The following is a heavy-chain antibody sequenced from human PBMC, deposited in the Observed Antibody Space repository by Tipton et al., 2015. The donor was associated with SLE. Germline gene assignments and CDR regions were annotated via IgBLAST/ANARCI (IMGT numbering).Heavy chain of an antibody. CDR1: GGSFSGYY. D-gene: IGHD2-15*01. CDR2: INHSGST. Sequence: TLSLTCAVYGGSFSGYYWSWIRQPPGKGLERIGEINHSGSTNYNPSLKSRVTISVDTSKNQFSLKLSSVTAADTAVYYCARGKDIVVARDAFDIWGQETMVTVSS. CDR3: ARGKDIVVARDAFDI. V-gene: IGHV4-34*01. J-gene: IGHJ3*02.